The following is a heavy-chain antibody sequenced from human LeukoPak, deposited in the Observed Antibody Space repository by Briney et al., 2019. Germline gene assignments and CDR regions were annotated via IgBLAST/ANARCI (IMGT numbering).Heavy chain of an antibody. CDR3: AKAHAIRPFDY. D-gene: IGHD5-12*01. J-gene: IGHJ4*02. CDR2: ISDSGDGT. Sequence: GGSLRLSCTASGFTFRSYVFSWVRQAPGKGLEWVSAISDSGDGTYYADSVKGRFTISRDNSKNTLYLQMNGLGAEDTAVYYCAKAHAIRPFDYCGQESVVTVSS. V-gene: IGHV3-23*01. CDR1: GFTFRSYV.